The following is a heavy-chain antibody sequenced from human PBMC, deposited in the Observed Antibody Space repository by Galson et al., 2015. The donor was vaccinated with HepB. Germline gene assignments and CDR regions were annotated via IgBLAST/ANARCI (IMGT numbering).Heavy chain of an antibody. V-gene: IGHV3-30*18. CDR3: AKDGEGGYSYGTFDY. D-gene: IGHD5-18*01. J-gene: IGHJ4*02. CDR1: GFTFSSYG. Sequence: SLRLSCAASGFTFSSYGMHWVRQAPGKGLEWVAVISYDGSNKYYADSVKGRFTISRDNSKNTLYLQMNSLRAEDTAVYYCAKDGEGGYSYGTFDYWGQGTLVTVSS. CDR2: ISYDGSNK.